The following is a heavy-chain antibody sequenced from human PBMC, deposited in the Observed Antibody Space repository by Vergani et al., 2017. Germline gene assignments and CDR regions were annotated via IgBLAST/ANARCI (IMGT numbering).Heavy chain of an antibody. CDR1: GFTFNHYA. J-gene: IGHJ6*02. Sequence: EVQLLESGGDLVQPGGSLRLSCAASGFTFNHYAMNWVRQAPGQGLEWVSVISGSGGSTYYAGSVKGRFTISRDSSKNTLYLQMNSLSAGDTAVYYCAKANPRNSGYDYLYYYHAMDVWGQGTTVTVSS. CDR3: AKANPRNSGYDYLYYYHAMDV. D-gene: IGHD5-12*01. CDR2: ISGSGGST. V-gene: IGHV3-23*01.